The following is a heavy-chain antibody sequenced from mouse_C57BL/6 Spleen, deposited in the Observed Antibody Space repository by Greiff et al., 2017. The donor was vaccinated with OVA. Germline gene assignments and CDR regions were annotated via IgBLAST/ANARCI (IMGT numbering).Heavy chain of an antibody. V-gene: IGHV1-81*01. CDR3: AREAITTVVEDFDD. Sequence: QVQLQQSGAELARPGASVKLSCKASGYTFTSYGISWVKQRTGQGLEWIGEIYPRSGNTYYNEKFKGKATLTADKSSSTAYMELRSLTSEDSAVYVCAREAITTVVEDFDDWGQGTTLTVSS. J-gene: IGHJ2*01. CDR1: GYTFTSYG. D-gene: IGHD1-1*01. CDR2: IYPRSGNT.